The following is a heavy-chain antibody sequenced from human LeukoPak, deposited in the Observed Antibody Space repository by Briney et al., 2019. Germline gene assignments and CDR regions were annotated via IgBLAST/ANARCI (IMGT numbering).Heavy chain of an antibody. CDR2: IGNDGRAK. CDR3: AKEEAWGVNAFDS. J-gene: IGHJ4*02. V-gene: IGHV3-30*18. D-gene: IGHD3-10*01. Sequence: HPGGSLRLSCAGPRFTTGFTFSDSGIHWGRQAPGKGLEWVGVIGNDGRAKYYADSVRGRFTISRDNIENTVFLQMNSLSSDDTAVYFCAKEEAWGVNAFDSWGQGTLVTVSS. CDR1: GFTFSDSG.